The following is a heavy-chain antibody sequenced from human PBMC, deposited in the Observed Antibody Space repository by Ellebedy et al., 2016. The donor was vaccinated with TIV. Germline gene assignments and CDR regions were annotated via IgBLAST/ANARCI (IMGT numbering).Heavy chain of an antibody. Sequence: AASVKVSCKASGGTFSRHVISWVRQAPGQGLEWMGRIIPILGIANYAQKFQGRVTITADKSTSTAYMELSSLRSEDTAVYYGAREPSGVGWYDSSWFDPWGQGTLVTVSS. CDR1: GGTFSRHV. CDR3: AREPSGVGWYDSSWFDP. CDR2: IIPILGIA. D-gene: IGHD6-19*01. V-gene: IGHV1-69*04. J-gene: IGHJ5*02.